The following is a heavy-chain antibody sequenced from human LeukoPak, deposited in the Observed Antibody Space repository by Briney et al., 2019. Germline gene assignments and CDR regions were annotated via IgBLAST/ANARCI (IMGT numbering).Heavy chain of an antibody. CDR1: GFTFSSYW. CDR3: AKGGSSGWWGAPDY. D-gene: IGHD6-19*01. J-gene: IGHJ4*02. Sequence: RAGGSLRLSCAASGFTFSSYWMSWVRQAPGKGLEWVANIKQDGSEKYYVDSVKGRFTISRDNAKNSLYLQMNSLRAEDTALYYCAKGGSSGWWGAPDYWGQGTLVTVSS. CDR2: IKQDGSEK. V-gene: IGHV3-7*03.